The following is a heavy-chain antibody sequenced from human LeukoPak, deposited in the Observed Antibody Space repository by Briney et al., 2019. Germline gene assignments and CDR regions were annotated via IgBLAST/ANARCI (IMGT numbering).Heavy chain of an antibody. V-gene: IGHV3-7*01. J-gene: IGHJ4*02. CDR2: IKEDGSEK. D-gene: IGHD6-19*01. CDR3: ATKEPSTSGWSY. Sequence: GGSLRLSCAASGFTFNRDWTAWVRQAPGKGLEWVANIKEDGSEKNYVDSAKGRFTISRDNAENSVYLQMNDLRAEDTGVYYCATKEPSTSGWSYWGQGTLVTVSS. CDR1: GFTFNRDW.